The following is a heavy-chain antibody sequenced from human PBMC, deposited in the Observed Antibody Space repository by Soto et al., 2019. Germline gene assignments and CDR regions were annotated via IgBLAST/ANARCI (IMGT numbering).Heavy chain of an antibody. J-gene: IGHJ4*02. V-gene: IGHV1-18*01. CDR1: GYTFTSYG. D-gene: IGHD3-10*01. CDR2: ISAYNGNT. Sequence: ASVKVSCKASGYTFTSYGISWVRQAPGQGLEWMGWISAYNGNTNYAQKLQGRVTMTTDTSTSTAYMELRSLRSDDTAVYYCARGTTYYYGSGSYYLDPFDEWGQGTPVTVSS. CDR3: ARGTTYYYGSGSYYLDPFDE.